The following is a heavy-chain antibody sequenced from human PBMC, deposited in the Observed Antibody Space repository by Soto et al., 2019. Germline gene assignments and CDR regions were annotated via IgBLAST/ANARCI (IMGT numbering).Heavy chain of an antibody. CDR2: ISYDGSNK. J-gene: IGHJ4*02. Sequence: LRLSCAASGFTFSSYGMHWVRQAPGKGLEWVAVISYDGSNKYYADSVKGRFTISRDNSKNTLYLQMNSLRAEDTAVYYCAKIIGHYYDSSGYLSKQFAYWGQGTLVTVSS. D-gene: IGHD3-22*01. CDR3: AKIIGHYYDSSGYLSKQFAY. CDR1: GFTFSSYG. V-gene: IGHV3-30*18.